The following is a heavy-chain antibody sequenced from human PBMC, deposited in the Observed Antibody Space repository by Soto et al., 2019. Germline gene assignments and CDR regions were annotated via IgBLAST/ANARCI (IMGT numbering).Heavy chain of an antibody. CDR2: IRSKANSYAT. J-gene: IGHJ6*02. CDR3: TRQGYYDSSGYYYYYYYYGMDV. D-gene: IGHD3-22*01. V-gene: IGHV3-73*02. Sequence: EVQLVESGGGLVQPGGSLKLSCAASGFTFSGSAMHWVRQASGKGLEWVGRIRSKANSYATAYAASVKGRFTISRDDSKTTAYLQMNSLKTEDTAVYYCTRQGYYDSSGYYYYYYYYGMDVWGQGTTVTVSS. CDR1: GFTFSGSA.